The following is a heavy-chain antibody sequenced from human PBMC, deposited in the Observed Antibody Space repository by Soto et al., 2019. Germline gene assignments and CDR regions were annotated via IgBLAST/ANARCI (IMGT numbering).Heavy chain of an antibody. V-gene: IGHV1-18*01. CDR2: ISAYNGNT. CDR1: GGTFSSYT. D-gene: IGHD2-2*01. J-gene: IGHJ5*02. CDR3: ARVRGNQLLGWFDP. Sequence: GASVKVSCKASGGTFSSYTISWVRQAPGQGLEWMGWISAYNGNTNYAQKLQGRVTMTTDTSTSTAYMELRSLRSDDTAVYYCARVRGNQLLGWFDPWGQGTLVTVSS.